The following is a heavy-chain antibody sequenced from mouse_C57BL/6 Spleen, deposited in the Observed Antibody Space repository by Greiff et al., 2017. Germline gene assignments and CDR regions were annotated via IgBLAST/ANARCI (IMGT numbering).Heavy chain of an antibody. J-gene: IGHJ3*01. CDR2: IDPEDGDT. V-gene: IGHV14-1*01. Sequence: VQLQQSGAELVRPGASVKLSCTASGFNIKDYYMHWVKQRPEQGLEWIGRIDPEDGDTEYAPKFQGKATMTADTSSNTAYLQLSSLTSEDTAVXYCTTPYDYDPAWFAYWGQGTLVTVSA. CDR3: TTPYDYDPAWFAY. CDR1: GFNIKDYY. D-gene: IGHD2-4*01.